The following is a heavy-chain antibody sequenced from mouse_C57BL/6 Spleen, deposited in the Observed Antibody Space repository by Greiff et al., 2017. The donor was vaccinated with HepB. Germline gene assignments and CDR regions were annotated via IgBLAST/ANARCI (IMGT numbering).Heavy chain of an antibody. CDR1: GFSLTSYG. Sequence: VKLMESGPGLVQPSQSLSITCTVSGFSLTSYGVHWVRQSPGKGLEWLGVIWSGGSTDYNAAFISRLSISKDNSKSQVFFKMNSLQADDTAIYYCARNRRTVVGAMDYWGQGTSVTVSS. CDR3: ARNRRTVVGAMDY. J-gene: IGHJ4*01. V-gene: IGHV2-2*01. D-gene: IGHD1-1*01. CDR2: IWSGGST.